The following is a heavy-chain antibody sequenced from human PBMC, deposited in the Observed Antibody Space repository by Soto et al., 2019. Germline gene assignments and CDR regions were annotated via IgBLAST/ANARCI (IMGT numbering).Heavy chain of an antibody. CDR2: IIPILGIA. Sequence: QVQLVQSGAEVKKPGSSVKVSCKASGGTFSSYTISWVRQAPGQGLEWMGRIIPILGIANYAQKFQGRVTITADKSTSTAYLELSSLRSEDTAVYYCARGYCGSGPTPLFDYWGQGTLVTVSS. CDR3: ARGYCGSGPTPLFDY. V-gene: IGHV1-69*02. CDR1: GGTFSSYT. J-gene: IGHJ4*02. D-gene: IGHD3-10*01.